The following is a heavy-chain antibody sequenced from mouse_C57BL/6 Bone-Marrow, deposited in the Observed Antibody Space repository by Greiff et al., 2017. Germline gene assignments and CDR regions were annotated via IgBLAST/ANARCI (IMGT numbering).Heavy chain of an antibody. Sequence: EVKLVESGGGLVQPGGSLKLSCAASGFTFSDYYMYWVRQTPEKRLEWVAYISNGGGSTYYPDTVKGRFTISRDNAKNTLYLQMSRLKSEDTAMXYCARQTYYAMDYWGQGTSVTVSS. CDR3: ARQTYYAMDY. V-gene: IGHV5-12*01. CDR1: GFTFSDYY. J-gene: IGHJ4*01. CDR2: ISNGGGST.